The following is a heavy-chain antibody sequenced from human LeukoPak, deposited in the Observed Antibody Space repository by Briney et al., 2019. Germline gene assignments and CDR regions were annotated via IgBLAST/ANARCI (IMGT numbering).Heavy chain of an antibody. CDR2: IHYSGST. CDR3: ARVRCSGGSCPYYYYYYYMDV. V-gene: IGHV4-39*07. D-gene: IGHD2-15*01. J-gene: IGHJ6*03. CDR1: GGSISSSSYY. Sequence: PSETLSLTSTVSGGSISSSSYYWAWIRQPPGKGLEWIGSIHYSGSTYYNPSLQSRVTISIDTSKNQFSLKLRFVTAADTAVYYCARVRCSGGSCPYYYYYYYMDVWGKGTTVTVSS.